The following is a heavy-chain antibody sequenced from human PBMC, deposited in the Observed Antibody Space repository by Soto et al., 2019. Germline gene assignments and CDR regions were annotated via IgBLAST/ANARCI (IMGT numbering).Heavy chain of an antibody. CDR1: RYSFTTYA. CDR2: INAGNGDT. Sequence: ASVKVSCKASRYSFTTYAPHWVRQAPGQRLEWMGWINAGNGDTEYSEKFQGRVTITRDTSANTAYMELSSLRSEDTSVYYCARDPGTGAALRAYHFDYWGQGTLVTSSS. J-gene: IGHJ4*01. CDR3: ARDPGTGAALRAYHFDY. D-gene: IGHD1-1*01. V-gene: IGHV1-3*01.